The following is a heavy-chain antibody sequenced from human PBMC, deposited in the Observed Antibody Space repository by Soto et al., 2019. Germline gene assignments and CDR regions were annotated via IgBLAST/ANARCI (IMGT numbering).Heavy chain of an antibody. D-gene: IGHD1-26*01. CDR2: IHTGGST. CDR1: GFTVSTNY. J-gene: IGHJ4*02. V-gene: IGHV3-66*01. CDR3: ARGLWDLDFFDY. Sequence: EVPLVESGGGLVQPGGSLRLSCAASGFTVSTNYINLVRQAPGKGLEWVSVIHTGGSTFYADSVKGRFTISRDNSKHTVNLQMNNLRVEDTAVYYCARGLWDLDFFDYWGQGTLVNVSS.